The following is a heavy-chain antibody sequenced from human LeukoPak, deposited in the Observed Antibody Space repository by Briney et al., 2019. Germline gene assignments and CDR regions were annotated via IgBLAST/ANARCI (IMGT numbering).Heavy chain of an antibody. D-gene: IGHD3-10*01. V-gene: IGHV4-34*01. Sequence: SETLSLTCTVSGGSISSYYWSWIRQPPGKGLEWIGEINHSGSTNYNPSLKSRVTISVDTSKNQFSLKLSSVTAADTAVYYCARRVRGGPFDYWGQGTLVTVSS. CDR2: INHSGST. CDR1: GGSISSYY. CDR3: ARRVRGGPFDY. J-gene: IGHJ4*02.